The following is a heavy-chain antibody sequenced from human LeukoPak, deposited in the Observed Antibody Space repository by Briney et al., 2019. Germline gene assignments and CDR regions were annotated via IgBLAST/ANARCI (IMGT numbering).Heavy chain of an antibody. CDR2: IYHSGST. CDR3: ARGGSQSNDYGDYPDY. J-gene: IGHJ4*02. Sequence: ASETLSLTCAVSGYSISSGYYWGWIRQPPGKRLEWIGSIYHSGSTYYNPSLKSRVTISVDTSKNQFSLKLSSVTAADTAVYYCARGGSQSNDYGDYPDYWGQGTLVTVSS. D-gene: IGHD4-17*01. CDR1: GYSISSGYY. V-gene: IGHV4-38-2*01.